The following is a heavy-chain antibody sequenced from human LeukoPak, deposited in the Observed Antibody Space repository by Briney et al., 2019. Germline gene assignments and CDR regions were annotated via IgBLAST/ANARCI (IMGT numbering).Heavy chain of an antibody. J-gene: IGHJ4*02. CDR2: NSSSSSYI. CDR1: GFTFSSYS. Sequence: GGSLRLSCAASGFTFSSYSMNWVRQAPGKGLEWVSSNSSSSSYIYYADSVKGRFTISRDNAKNSLYLQMNSLRAEDTAVYYCARGGGYSGYGAYYFDYWGQGTLVTVSS. V-gene: IGHV3-21*01. D-gene: IGHD5-12*01. CDR3: ARGGGYSGYGAYYFDY.